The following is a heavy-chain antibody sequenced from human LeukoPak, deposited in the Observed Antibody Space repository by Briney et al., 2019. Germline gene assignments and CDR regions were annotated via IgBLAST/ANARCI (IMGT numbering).Heavy chain of an antibody. V-gene: IGHV4-59*08. D-gene: IGHD6-13*01. Sequence: SETLSLTCTVSGGSISSYYWSWIRQPPGKGLEWIGLIYYSGTTNYNPSLKSRVTISIDTSENQFSLNLRSVTAADTAVYYCARHHVSSRQQLAPSPPVDWGQGTLVTVSS. CDR1: GGSISSYY. CDR2: IYYSGTT. J-gene: IGHJ4*02. CDR3: ARHHVSSRQQLAPSPPVD.